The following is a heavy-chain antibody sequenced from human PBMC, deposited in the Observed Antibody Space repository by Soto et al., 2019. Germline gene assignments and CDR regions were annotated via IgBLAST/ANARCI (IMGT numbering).Heavy chain of an antibody. CDR3: ASMGRGVIISYFDY. Sequence: SDTLSLTCTVSGGSISSGGYYWSWIRQHPGKGLEWIGYIYYSGSTYYNPSLKSRVTIAVDTSKNQFSLKLSSVTAADTAVYYCASMGRGVIISYFDYWGQGTLVTVSS. J-gene: IGHJ4*02. CDR2: IYYSGST. CDR1: GGSISSGGYY. D-gene: IGHD3-10*01. V-gene: IGHV4-31*03.